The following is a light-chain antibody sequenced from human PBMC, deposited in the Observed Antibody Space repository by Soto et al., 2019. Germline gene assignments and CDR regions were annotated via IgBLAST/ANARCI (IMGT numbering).Light chain of an antibody. V-gene: IGLV3-1*01. CDR3: QAWDSGTVV. Sequence: SYELTQPPSLSVSPGQTANITCSGNTLGSKFVFWYQQKAGQSPMVVIYEDTKRPSGIPERFSGSNSGNTATLTISGTQTIDEGDFSCQAWDSGTVVFGGGTKLTVL. CDR1: TLGSKF. CDR2: EDT. J-gene: IGLJ3*02.